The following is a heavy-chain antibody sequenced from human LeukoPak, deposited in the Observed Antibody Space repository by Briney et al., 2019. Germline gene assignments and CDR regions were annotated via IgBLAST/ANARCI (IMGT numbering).Heavy chain of an antibody. Sequence: GGSLRLSCAASGFTFSDYYMSWIRQAPGKGLEWVSYFSSSGSTIYYADSVKGRFTISRDNAKNSLYLQMNSLRAEDTAVYYCASTGGSYYKIRYFDYWGQGTLVTVSS. V-gene: IGHV3-11*01. J-gene: IGHJ4*02. CDR1: GFTFSDYY. D-gene: IGHD3-10*01. CDR2: FSSSGSTI. CDR3: ASTGGSYYKIRYFDY.